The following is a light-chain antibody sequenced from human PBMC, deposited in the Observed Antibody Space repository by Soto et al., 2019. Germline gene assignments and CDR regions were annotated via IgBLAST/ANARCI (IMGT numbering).Light chain of an antibody. CDR3: QESHTFLWGT. V-gene: IGKV1-39*01. CDR1: QTIFNS. Sequence: DIQMTQSPSSLSASVGDRVTITCRATQTIFNSLNWYQQRPGKAPNLLIYGASTLPGGVPSRFSGSGSGTDFTLTISSLQPEDSATYFCQESHTFLWGTFGQWTKVEV. CDR2: GAS. J-gene: IGKJ1*01.